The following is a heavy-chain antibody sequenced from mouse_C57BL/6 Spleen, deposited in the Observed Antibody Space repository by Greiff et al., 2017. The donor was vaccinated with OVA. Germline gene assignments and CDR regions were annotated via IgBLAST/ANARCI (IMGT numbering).Heavy chain of an antibody. CDR3: ARNTHGYFDV. CDR2: ISSGSSTI. Sequence: EVHLVESGGGLVKPGGSLKLSCAASGFTFSDYGMHWVRQAPEKGLEWVAYISSGSSTIYYADTVKGRFTISRDNAKNTLFLQMTSLRSEDTAMYYCARNTHGYFDVWGTGTTVTVSS. V-gene: IGHV5-17*01. CDR1: GFTFSDYG. J-gene: IGHJ1*03. D-gene: IGHD5-1-1*01.